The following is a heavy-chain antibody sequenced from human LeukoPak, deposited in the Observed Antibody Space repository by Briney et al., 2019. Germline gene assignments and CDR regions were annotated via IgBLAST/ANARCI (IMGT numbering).Heavy chain of an antibody. D-gene: IGHD3-22*01. CDR3: ARENYYDSNESLDY. V-gene: IGHV1-2*06. CDR1: GYTFTGYY. CDR2: INPNSGGT. Sequence: ASVKVSCKASGYTFTGYYMHWVRQAPGQGLEWMGRINPNSGGTNYAQKFQGRVTITRDTDISTAYMELSRLRSDDTAVYYCARENYYDSNESLDYWGQGTLVTVSS. J-gene: IGHJ4*02.